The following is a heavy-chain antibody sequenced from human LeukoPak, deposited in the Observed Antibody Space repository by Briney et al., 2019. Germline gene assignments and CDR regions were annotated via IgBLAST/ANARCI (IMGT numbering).Heavy chain of an antibody. CDR2: INPNSGGT. J-gene: IGHJ6*03. CDR1: GYTFTGYY. Sequence: ASVKVSCKASGYTFTGYYMHWVRQAPGQGLEWMGWINPNSGGTNYAQKFQGRVTMTRDTSISTAYMELSRLRSDDTAVNYCARVYDILKNMDVWGKGTTVTVSS. D-gene: IGHD3-9*01. V-gene: IGHV1-2*02. CDR3: ARVYDILKNMDV.